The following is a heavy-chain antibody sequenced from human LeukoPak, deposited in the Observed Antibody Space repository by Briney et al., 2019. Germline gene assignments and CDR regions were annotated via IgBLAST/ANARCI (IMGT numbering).Heavy chain of an antibody. Sequence: GRSLRLSCAASGFTLSSYAMHWVRQAPGKGLEWVAVISYDGSNKYYADSVKGRFTISRDNSKNTLYLQMNSLRAEDTAVYYCARDYGGSYGMDVWGQGTTVTVSS. V-gene: IGHV3-30-3*01. CDR2: ISYDGSNK. CDR1: GFTLSSYA. J-gene: IGHJ6*02. CDR3: ARDYGGSYGMDV. D-gene: IGHD4-23*01.